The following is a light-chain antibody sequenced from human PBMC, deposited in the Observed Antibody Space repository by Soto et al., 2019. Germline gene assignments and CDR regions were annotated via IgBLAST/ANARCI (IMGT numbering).Light chain of an antibody. CDR3: QQSYSTPWT. V-gene: IGKV1-39*01. J-gene: IGKJ1*01. CDR1: QSISSS. Sequence: DIHMTQSPSSLSASVGDRVIITCRASQSISSSLNWYQQKPGKAPRLLIYAASSLQGGVPSRFSGSGSGTDFALSIISLQPEDFATYYCQQSYSTPWTFGQGTGVEVE. CDR2: AAS.